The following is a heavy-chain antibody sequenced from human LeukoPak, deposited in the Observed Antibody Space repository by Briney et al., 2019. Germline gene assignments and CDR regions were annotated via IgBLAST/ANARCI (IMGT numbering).Heavy chain of an antibody. CDR3: ARDQGAGSDY. V-gene: IGHV3-7*01. J-gene: IGHJ4*02. D-gene: IGHD6-19*01. Sequence: GGSLRLSCAASGFTFDSYAMTWVRQAPGKGLEWVANINQNGSEKYYVDSVKGRFTISRDNAKNSLYLQMDSLRAEDTAVYYCARDQGAGSDYWGQGTLVAVSS. CDR1: GFTFDSYA. CDR2: INQNGSEK.